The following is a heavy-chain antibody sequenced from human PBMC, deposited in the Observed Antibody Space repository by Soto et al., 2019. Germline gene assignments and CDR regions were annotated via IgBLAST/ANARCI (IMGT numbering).Heavy chain of an antibody. CDR2: IYYSGTT. CDR3: VKDNYLDY. Sequence: QLQLQESGPGLVKPSETLSLTCTVSGDFIGSSSYYWGWIRQPPGKGPEWIASIYYSGTTYYNPSLKSRVTISVDTSRNQFSLTLSCVTAADTAVYYCVKDNYLDYWGQGILVT. CDR1: GDFIGSSSYY. V-gene: IGHV4-39*02. J-gene: IGHJ4*02.